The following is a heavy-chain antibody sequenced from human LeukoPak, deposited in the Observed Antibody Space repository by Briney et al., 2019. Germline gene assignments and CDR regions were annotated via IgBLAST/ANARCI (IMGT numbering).Heavy chain of an antibody. Sequence: ASVKVSCKASGYTFTSYDINWVRQATGQGLEWMGWMNPNSGNTGYAQKFQGRVTITRNTSISTAYMELSSLRSEDTAVYYCATCVGRGYYYYYYMDVWGKGTTVTVSS. CDR2: MNPNSGNT. V-gene: IGHV1-8*03. D-gene: IGHD3-10*01. CDR3: ATCVGRGYYYYYYMDV. J-gene: IGHJ6*03. CDR1: GYTFTSYD.